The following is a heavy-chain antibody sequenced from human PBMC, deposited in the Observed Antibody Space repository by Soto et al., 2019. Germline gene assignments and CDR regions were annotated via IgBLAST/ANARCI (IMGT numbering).Heavy chain of an antibody. J-gene: IGHJ4*02. CDR3: AKDPSTGSADY. Sequence: EVQLLESGGDLVRPGESLRLSCTASGFILSNYAMNWVRQAPGKGLEWVSTLSKDGANEHYVDSVKGRFTISRDGSKNTLYLQMNSLRAEDTAMYYCAKDPSTGSADYWGQGTQVTVSS. D-gene: IGHD3-9*01. V-gene: IGHV3-23*01. CDR2: LSKDGANE. CDR1: GFILSNYA.